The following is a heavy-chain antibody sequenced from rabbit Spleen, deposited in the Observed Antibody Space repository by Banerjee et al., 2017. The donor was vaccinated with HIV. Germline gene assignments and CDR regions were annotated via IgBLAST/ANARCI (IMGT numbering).Heavy chain of an antibody. CDR2: IAAGSGGTT. D-gene: IGHD2-1*01. J-gene: IGHJ4*01. CDR1: GFSFISGYY. CDR3: LRDRANIGGDYGPYYFDL. V-gene: IGHV1S40*01. Sequence: QSLEESGGDLVKPGTSLTLTCTASGFSFISGYYMCWVRQAPGKGLEWIACIAAGSGGTTYYANWAKGRFTISKTSSTTVTLQMTSLTAADTATYFCLRDRANIGGDYGPYYFDLWGQGTLVTVS.